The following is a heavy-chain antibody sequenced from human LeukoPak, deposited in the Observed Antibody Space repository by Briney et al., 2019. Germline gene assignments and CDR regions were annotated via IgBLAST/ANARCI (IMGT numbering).Heavy chain of an antibody. V-gene: IGHV3-48*01. D-gene: IGHD7-27*01. Sequence: PGGPLSLSVTPPGSTFSFHHINWVGQPPGKGLEWISYISSGSRAIYYADSVKGRFTISRDDAKNSLYLQMSSLRAEDTAVYYCARDRPNWGFDYWGQGTLVTVSS. J-gene: IGHJ4*02. CDR2: ISSGSRAI. CDR3: ARDRPNWGFDY. CDR1: GSTFSFHH.